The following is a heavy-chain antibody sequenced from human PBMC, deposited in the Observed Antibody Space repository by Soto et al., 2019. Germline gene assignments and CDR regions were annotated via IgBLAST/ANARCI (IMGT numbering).Heavy chain of an antibody. Sequence: SETLSLTCTVSGGSVSSRSHYWSWIRQPPGKGLEWIGYIYYSGSTKYNPSLRSRVTISVDTSKNQFSLKVSSVTAADTAIYYCARDAYSYKYFSDYWGLGTLVTVSS. CDR3: ARDAYSYKYFSDY. V-gene: IGHV4-61*01. CDR1: GGSVSSRSHY. CDR2: IYYSGST. D-gene: IGHD5-18*01. J-gene: IGHJ4*02.